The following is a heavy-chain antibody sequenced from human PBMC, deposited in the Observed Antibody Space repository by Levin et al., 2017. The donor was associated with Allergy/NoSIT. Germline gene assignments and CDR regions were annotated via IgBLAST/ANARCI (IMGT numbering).Heavy chain of an antibody. J-gene: IGHJ5*02. CDR1: GGSISNYG. CDR3: ARDQLPLWFDP. V-gene: IGHV1-69*04. Sequence: GASVKVSCKASGGSISNYGITWVRQAPGQGLEWMGRIIPFLGVAVYAQKFQGRVAMTADKSTTTAYMELSSLTSEDTAVYYCARDQLPLWFDPWGQGTLVTVSS. D-gene: IGHD1-1*01. CDR2: IIPFLGVA.